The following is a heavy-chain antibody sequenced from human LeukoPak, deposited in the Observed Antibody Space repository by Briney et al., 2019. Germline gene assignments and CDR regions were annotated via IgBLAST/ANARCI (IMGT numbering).Heavy chain of an antibody. CDR3: ARGDYYDSSGYLDY. CDR2: INPNSGGT. V-gene: IGHV1-2*02. J-gene: IGHJ4*02. CDR1: GYTFTGYY. D-gene: IGHD3-22*01. Sequence: ASVKVSYKASGYTFTGYYMHWVRQAPGQGLEWMGWINPNSGGTNYAQKFQGRVTMTRDTSISTAYMELSRLRSDDTAVYYCARGDYYDSSGYLDYWGQGTLVTVSS.